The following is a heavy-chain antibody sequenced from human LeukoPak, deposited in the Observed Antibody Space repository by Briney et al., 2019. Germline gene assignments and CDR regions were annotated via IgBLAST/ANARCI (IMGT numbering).Heavy chain of an antibody. V-gene: IGHV3-23*01. Sequence: GGSLRLSCAASGFTFSSYEMNWVRQAPGKGLEWVSSISGSGGSTYYADSVKGRFTISRDNSKNTLYLQMKGRRAEDTAVYYCAKPARTDYADYWGQGTLVTVSS. CDR3: AKPARTDYADY. J-gene: IGHJ4*02. D-gene: IGHD1-14*01. CDR2: ISGSGGST. CDR1: GFTFSSYE.